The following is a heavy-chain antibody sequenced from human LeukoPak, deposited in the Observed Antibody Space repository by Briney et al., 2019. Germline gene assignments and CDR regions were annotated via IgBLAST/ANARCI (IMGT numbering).Heavy chain of an antibody. CDR1: GFTFTNTW. D-gene: IGHD3-3*01. Sequence: GGSLRLSCVASGFTFTNTWMSWVRQAPGKGLEWVGRLKSNRDGGTTDYAAPVEGRFSISRDDSRNTLFLQMDSLRAEDTAVYYCARVGHDFWSGFYGLPFDPWGQGTLVTVSS. CDR3: ARVGHDFWSGFYGLPFDP. J-gene: IGHJ5*02. V-gene: IGHV3-15*01. CDR2: LKSNRDGGTT.